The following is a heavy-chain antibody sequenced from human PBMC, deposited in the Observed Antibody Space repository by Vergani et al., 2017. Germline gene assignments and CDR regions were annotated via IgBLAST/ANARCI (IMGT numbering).Heavy chain of an antibody. CDR2: ISWNSNSI. D-gene: IGHD4-17*01. V-gene: IGHV3-9*02. CDR1: GFTSAGYA. J-gene: IGHJ4*02. Sequence: EVQLEESGGGLVLPGRSLRLSCVASGFTSAGYAMHWVRQAPGKGLEWVSGISWNSNSIGYADSVKGRFTISRDNAKNSLYLQMNSLRAEDTALYYCARGAYGDYVFDYWGQGTLVTVSS. CDR3: ARGAYGDYVFDY.